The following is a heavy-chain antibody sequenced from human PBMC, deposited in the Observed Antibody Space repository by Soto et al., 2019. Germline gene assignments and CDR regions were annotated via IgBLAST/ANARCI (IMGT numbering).Heavy chain of an antibody. J-gene: IGHJ4*02. CDR2: TYYRSKWYN. D-gene: IGHD1-26*01. CDR3: ARGEQYSGRIFDY. CDR1: GDSVSSNSAA. Sequence: QVQLQQSGPGLVKPSQTLSVTCGISGDSVSSNSAAWNWLMQSPSRGLEWLGRTYYRSKWYNDYAVSVESRITIKPDTSKNPFSLQLNFVTPEDTAVYFCARGEQYSGRIFDYWGQGTLVTVSS. V-gene: IGHV6-1*01.